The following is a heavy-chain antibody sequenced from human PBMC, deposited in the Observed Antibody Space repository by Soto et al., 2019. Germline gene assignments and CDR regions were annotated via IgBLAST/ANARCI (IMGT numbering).Heavy chain of an antibody. CDR1: GDSISSDGYY. Sequence: QVQLQESGPGLVKASQTLSLTCTVSGDSISSDGYYLTWIRQHPGKGLEWIGDIYYSGSTSYNPSLESRVTMSVHTSDNQLSLKLLSVTAADTAVYYCAIRHDALTGPDAFDFWGQGTKVTVSS. V-gene: IGHV4-31*03. D-gene: IGHD3-9*01. CDR3: AIRHDALTGPDAFDF. J-gene: IGHJ3*01. CDR2: IYYSGST.